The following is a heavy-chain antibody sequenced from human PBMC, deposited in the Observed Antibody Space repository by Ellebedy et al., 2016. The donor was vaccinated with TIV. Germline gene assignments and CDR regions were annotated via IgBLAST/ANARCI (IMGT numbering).Heavy chain of an antibody. CDR3: ARVMVGYSGYGANIYYFDY. CDR2: INPNSGGT. D-gene: IGHD5-12*01. J-gene: IGHJ4*02. Sequence: AASVKVSCKASGYTFTGYYMHWVRQAPGQGLEWMGWINPNSGGTNYAQKFQGWVTMTRDTSIRTAYMELRSLRSDDTAVYYCARVMVGYSGYGANIYYFDYWGQGTLVTVSS. CDR1: GYTFTGYY. V-gene: IGHV1-2*04.